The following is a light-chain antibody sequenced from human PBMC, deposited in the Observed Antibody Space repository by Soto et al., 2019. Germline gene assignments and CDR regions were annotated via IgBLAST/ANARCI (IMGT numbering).Light chain of an antibody. CDR1: SSNIGSDT. CDR2: RNN. CDR3: AAWDDNLDGQV. V-gene: IGLV1-44*01. Sequence: QAVVTQPPSASGTPGQRVTISCSGSSSNIGSDTVNWFQQLPGTAPKLLIYRNNQRPSGVPDRFSGSKSGTSASLAISGLQSEDEAVYYCAAWDDNLDGQVFGGGTKVTVL. J-gene: IGLJ2*01.